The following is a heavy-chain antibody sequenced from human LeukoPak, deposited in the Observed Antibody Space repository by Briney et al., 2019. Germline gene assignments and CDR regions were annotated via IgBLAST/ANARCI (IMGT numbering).Heavy chain of an antibody. CDR1: GGSISSYY. J-gene: IGHJ3*02. CDR3: AVGELSSPHAFDI. D-gene: IGHD3-16*02. V-gene: IGHV4-59*01. Sequence: SETLSLTCTVAGGSISSYYWSWIRQPPGKGQEWIGYIYYSGSTNYNPSLKSRVTISVDTSKNQFSLKLSSVTAADTAVYYCAVGELSSPHAFDIWGQGTMVTVSS. CDR2: IYYSGST.